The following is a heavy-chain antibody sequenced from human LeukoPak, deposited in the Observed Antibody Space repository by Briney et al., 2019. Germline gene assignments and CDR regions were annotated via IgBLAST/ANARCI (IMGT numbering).Heavy chain of an antibody. CDR3: ATRVLATGYSSSHFDY. Sequence: PSETLSLTCTVSGASISNSFYFWGWVRQPPGTGLEWIGHIRYSGSAYHNPSLKSRVTISVDTSKNQFSLKLSSVTAADTAVYYCATRVLATGYSSSHFDYWGQGTLVTVSS. V-gene: IGHV4-39*01. CDR2: IRYSGSA. D-gene: IGHD6-13*01. J-gene: IGHJ4*02. CDR1: GASISNSFYF.